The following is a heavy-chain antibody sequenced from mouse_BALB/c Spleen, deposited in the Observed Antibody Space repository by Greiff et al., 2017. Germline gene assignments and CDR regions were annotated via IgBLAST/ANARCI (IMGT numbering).Heavy chain of an antibody. CDR2: IDPANGNT. Sequence: EVQLQESGAELVKPGASVKLSCTASGFNIKDTYMHWVKQRPEQGLEWIGRIDPANGNTKYDPKFQGKATITAHTSSNTAYLQLSSLTSEDTAVYYCARNKGYYAMDYWGQGTSVTVSS. CDR1: GFNIKDTY. V-gene: IGHV14-3*02. J-gene: IGHJ4*01. CDR3: ARNKGYYAMDY.